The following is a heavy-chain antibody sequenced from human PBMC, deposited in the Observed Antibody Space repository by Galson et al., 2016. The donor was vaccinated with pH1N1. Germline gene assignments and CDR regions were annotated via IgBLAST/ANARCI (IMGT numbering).Heavy chain of an antibody. V-gene: IGHV4-31*03. Sequence: TLSLTCTVSGGSLSSGGYYWSWIRQVSGRGLEWMGYIFYSGAAYYNPSLESRLSISMDRSQNQFSLELTSATAADTAVYYCATYKSGSTRHRLFDNWGLGTLVTVSS. D-gene: IGHD1-7*01. CDR2: IFYSGAA. CDR3: ATYKSGSTRHRLFDN. CDR1: GGSLSSGGYY. J-gene: IGHJ4*02.